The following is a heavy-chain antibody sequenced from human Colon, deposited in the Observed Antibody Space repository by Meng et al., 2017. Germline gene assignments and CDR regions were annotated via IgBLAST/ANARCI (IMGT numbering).Heavy chain of an antibody. D-gene: IGHD3-10*01. J-gene: IGHJ6*02. CDR1: GSIFGDYA. Sequence: GESLKISCTASGSIFGDYAMSWFRQAPGKGLEWVGFIRSKAYGGTTEYAASVKGRFTISRDDSKSIAYLQMNSLKTEDTAVYYCTRYITMVRGVIIQNYYYYYGMDVWGQGTTVTVSS. CDR3: TRYITMVRGVIIQNYYYYYGMDV. CDR2: IRSKAYGGTT. V-gene: IGHV3-49*03.